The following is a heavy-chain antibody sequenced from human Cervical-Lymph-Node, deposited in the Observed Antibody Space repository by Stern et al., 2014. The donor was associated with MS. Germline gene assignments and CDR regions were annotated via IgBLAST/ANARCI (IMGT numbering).Heavy chain of an antibody. J-gene: IGHJ4*02. Sequence: GQLGGSGGGVVQAGGSLGLSCAASGFSFSRYAMHWVRPAPGRGLGWVALIWYDGSNPYYADSVTGRFTISRDNFKNTLYLQMNSLRAEDTAVYYCASAYSSSHYYFDYWGQGTLVTVSS. CDR2: IWYDGSNP. CDR3: ASAYSSSHYYFDY. V-gene: IGHV3-33*01. D-gene: IGHD6-13*01. CDR1: GFSFSRYA.